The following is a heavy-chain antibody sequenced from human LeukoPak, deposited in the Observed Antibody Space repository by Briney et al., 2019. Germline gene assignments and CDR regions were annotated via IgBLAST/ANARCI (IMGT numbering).Heavy chain of an antibody. Sequence: GESLKISCKGSGYSFTNYWIGWVRQMPRKGLEWMGIIYLGDSDTRYSPSFQGQVTISANKSISTAYLQWSSLKASDTAMYYCARQEEYGDYEIDYWGQGTLVTVSS. CDR1: GYSFTNYW. J-gene: IGHJ4*02. V-gene: IGHV5-51*01. D-gene: IGHD4-17*01. CDR2: IYLGDSDT. CDR3: ARQEEYGDYEIDY.